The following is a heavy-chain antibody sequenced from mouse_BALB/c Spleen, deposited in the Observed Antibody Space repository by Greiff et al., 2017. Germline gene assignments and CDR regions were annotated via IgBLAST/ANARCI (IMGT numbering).Heavy chain of an antibody. CDR2: ISYSGST. CDR3: ASGDYYGSSYFDY. J-gene: IGHJ2*01. CDR1: GYSITSDYA. D-gene: IGHD1-1*01. Sequence: EVKLVESGPGLVKPSQSLSLTCTVTGYSITSDYAWNWIRQFPGNKLEWMGYISYSGSTSYNPSLKSRISITRDTSKNQFFLQLNSVTTEDTATYYCASGDYYGSSYFDYWGQGTTLTVSS. V-gene: IGHV3-2*02.